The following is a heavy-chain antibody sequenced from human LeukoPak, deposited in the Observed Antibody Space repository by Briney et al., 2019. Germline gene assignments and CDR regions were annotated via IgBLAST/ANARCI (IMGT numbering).Heavy chain of an antibody. D-gene: IGHD3-22*01. CDR1: GYTFTGYY. CDR3: YYRVSSGYLT. Sequence: ASVKVSCKASGYTFTGYYMHWVRQAPGQGLEWMGWINPNSGGTYYAQKFQGRVSMTRDTSISTAYMELSSLRSDNTAVYYCYYRVSSGYLTWGQGTLVAVSS. CDR2: INPNSGGT. J-gene: IGHJ4*02. V-gene: IGHV1-2*02.